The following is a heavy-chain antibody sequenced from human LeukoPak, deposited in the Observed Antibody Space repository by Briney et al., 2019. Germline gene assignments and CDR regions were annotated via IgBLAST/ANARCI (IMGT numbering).Heavy chain of an antibody. V-gene: IGHV4-34*01. Sequence: PSETLSLTCAVYGGSFSGYYWSWFRQPRGKGLEWIGQINHSGSTNYNPSLKSRVTISVDTSKNQFSLKLSSVTAADTAVYYCARGTPRVSDYWGQGTLVTVSS. CDR2: INHSGST. CDR3: ARGTPRVSDY. CDR1: GGSFSGYY. D-gene: IGHD3-10*01. J-gene: IGHJ4*02.